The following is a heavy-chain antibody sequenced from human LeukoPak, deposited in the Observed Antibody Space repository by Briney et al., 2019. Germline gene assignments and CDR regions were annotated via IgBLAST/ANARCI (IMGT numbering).Heavy chain of an antibody. CDR1: GFTFSSYA. D-gene: IGHD3-22*01. V-gene: IGHV3-33*06. CDR2: IWYDGSNK. CDR3: AKNGGSYDSSGYYIDY. Sequence: PGGSLRLSCAASGFTFSSYAMSWVRQAPGKGLEWVAVIWYDGSNKYYADSVKGRFTISRDNSKNTLYLQMNSLRAEDTAVYYCAKNGGSYDSSGYYIDYWGQGTLVTVSS. J-gene: IGHJ4*02.